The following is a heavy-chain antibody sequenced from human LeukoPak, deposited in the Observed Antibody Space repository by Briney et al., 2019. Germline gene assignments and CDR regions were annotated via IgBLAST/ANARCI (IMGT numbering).Heavy chain of an antibody. CDR2: IYPGDCDT. D-gene: IGHD6-13*01. V-gene: IGHV5-51*01. J-gene: IGHJ4*02. Sequence: ESLKISRKGSGYSFTSYWIGLVRQIPGKGLEMMGLIYPGDCDTIYSPSFQGQVTISADKSLSTAYLQWSTLKASDTALYYSARDKAVYTSSQDFDSWGPGKLVTVSS. CDR3: ARDKAVYTSSQDFDS. CDR1: GYSFTSYW.